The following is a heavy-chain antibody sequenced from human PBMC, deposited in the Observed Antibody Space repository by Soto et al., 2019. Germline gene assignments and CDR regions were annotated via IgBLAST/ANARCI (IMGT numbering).Heavy chain of an antibody. CDR3: AKFIDGTGGSSGWPWFLDS. D-gene: IGHD6-25*01. J-gene: IGHJ4*02. Sequence: EVQLLESGGGLVQPGGSLSLSCAASGFAFSSYAMTWVRQAPGKGLEWVSALSGTGVTTYSADSVRGRFTIARDNFKNTLYLQMNGLSPEDSAIYYCAKFIDGTGGSSGWPWFLDSWGQGTLVTVSS. V-gene: IGHV3-23*01. CDR1: GFAFSSYA. CDR2: LSGTGVTT.